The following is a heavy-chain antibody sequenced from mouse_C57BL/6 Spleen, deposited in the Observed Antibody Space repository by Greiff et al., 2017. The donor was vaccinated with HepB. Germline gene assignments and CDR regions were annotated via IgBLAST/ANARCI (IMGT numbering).Heavy chain of an antibody. CDR3: ARQNLYDYDHAMDY. Sequence: ESGGGLVKPGGSLKLSCAASGFTFSDYGMHWVRQAPEKGLEWVAYISSGSSTIYYADTVKGRFTISRDNAKNTLFLQMTSLRSEDTAMYYCARQNLYDYDHAMDYWGQGTSVTVSS. CDR2: ISSGSSTI. J-gene: IGHJ4*01. V-gene: IGHV5-17*01. D-gene: IGHD2-4*01. CDR1: GFTFSDYG.